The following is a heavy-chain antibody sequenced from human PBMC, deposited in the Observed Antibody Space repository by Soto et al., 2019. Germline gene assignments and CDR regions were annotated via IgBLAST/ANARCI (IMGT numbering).Heavy chain of an antibody. Sequence: QVQLVQSGAEVKKPGASVKVSCKASGYTFTSYAMHWVRQAPGQRLEWMGWINAGNGNTKYSQKFQGRVTITRDTSARTAYMELSSLRSEDTAVYYCARDPRAQLVIPESWFDPWGQGTLVTVSS. V-gene: IGHV1-3*01. J-gene: IGHJ5*02. D-gene: IGHD6-6*01. CDR1: GYTFTSYA. CDR2: INAGNGNT. CDR3: ARDPRAQLVIPESWFDP.